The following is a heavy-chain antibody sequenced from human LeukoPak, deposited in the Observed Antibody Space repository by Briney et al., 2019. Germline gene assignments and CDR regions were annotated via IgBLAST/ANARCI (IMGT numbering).Heavy chain of an antibody. CDR1: GFTFSNYW. CDR2: ISSDGSSI. D-gene: IGHD3-22*01. CDR3: ASYHYYDSSGSN. V-gene: IGHV3-74*01. J-gene: IGHJ4*02. Sequence: PGGSLRLSCAASGFTFSNYWMHWVRQVPGKGLVWVSRISSDGSSICYADSVKGRFTISRDNAENTLYLQMNSLRAEDTAVYYCASYHYYDSSGSNWGQGTLVTVSS.